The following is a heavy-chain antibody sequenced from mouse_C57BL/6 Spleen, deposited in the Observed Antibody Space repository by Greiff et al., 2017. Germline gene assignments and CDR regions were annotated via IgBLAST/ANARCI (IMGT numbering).Heavy chain of an antibody. D-gene: IGHD1-1*01. CDR1: GYTFTNYW. V-gene: IGHV1-63*01. CDR2: IYPGGGYT. CDR3: ARGDYYGSRGFDY. Sequence: QVQLQQSGAELVRPGTSVKMSCKASGYTFTNYWIGWAKQRPGHGLEWIGDIYPGGGYTNYNEKFKGKATLTADKSSSTAYMQFSSLTSEDSAIYYCARGDYYGSRGFDYWCQGTLVTVSA. J-gene: IGHJ3*01.